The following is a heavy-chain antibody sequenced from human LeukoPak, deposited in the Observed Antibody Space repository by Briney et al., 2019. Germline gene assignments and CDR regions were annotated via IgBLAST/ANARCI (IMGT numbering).Heavy chain of an antibody. V-gene: IGHV4-30-4*01. D-gene: IGHD6-13*01. Sequence: PSETLSLTCTVSGGSISSGDYYWSWIRQPPGKGLEWIGYIYYSGSTYYNPSLKSRVTISVDTSKNQFSLKLSSVTAADTAVYYCVRVPLYGVIAAAGPSDYWGQGTLVTVSS. J-gene: IGHJ4*02. CDR1: GGSISSGDYY. CDR3: VRVPLYGVIAAAGPSDY. CDR2: IYYSGST.